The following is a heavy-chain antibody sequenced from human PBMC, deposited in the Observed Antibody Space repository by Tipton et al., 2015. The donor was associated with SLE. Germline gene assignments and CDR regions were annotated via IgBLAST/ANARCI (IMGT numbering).Heavy chain of an antibody. Sequence: TLSLTCTVPGGSITLPNYFWSWVRPRRWKGLERLGFISPSGNPYNNPTLDRRVTISIDTSKNQFSLRLRSVTAADTAVYYCAREANVVSDSDAFDIWSQASMVTVFS. D-gene: IGHD1-1*01. J-gene: IGHJ3*02. CDR2: ISPSGNP. CDR3: AREANVVSDSDAFDI. V-gene: IGHV4-31*03. CDR1: GGSITLPNYF.